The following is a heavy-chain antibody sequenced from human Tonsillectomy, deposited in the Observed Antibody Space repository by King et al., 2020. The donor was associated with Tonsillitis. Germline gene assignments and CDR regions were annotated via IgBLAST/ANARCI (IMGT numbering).Heavy chain of an antibody. Sequence: QLQESGPGLVKPSQTLSLTCTVSGGSISTTGYEWSWIRQHPGKGLEWIGYIYHSGSTYYNPSLRSRVSISVDTSKNQFSLNLRSVTAADTAVYFCARDPGGYFDYWGQGSLVTVSS. V-gene: IGHV4-31*03. CDR3: ARDPGGYFDY. D-gene: IGHD3-10*01. CDR2: IYHSGST. J-gene: IGHJ4*02. CDR1: GGSISTTGYE.